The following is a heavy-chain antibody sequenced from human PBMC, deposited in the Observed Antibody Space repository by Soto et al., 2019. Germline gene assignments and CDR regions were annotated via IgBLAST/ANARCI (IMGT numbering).Heavy chain of an antibody. CDR3: ARQFVHYFDY. V-gene: IGHV1-18*04. Sequence: QVPLVQSGAEVKKPGASVKVSCKASGYTFTTHGISWVRQAPGQGLEWMVWISVYNGNTNYAHKFQDRVTMTTDTTTSTAYMELRSLRSDDTVVYYCARQFVHYFDYWGQGTLVTVSS. CDR1: GYTFTTHG. CDR2: ISVYNGNT. J-gene: IGHJ4*02. D-gene: IGHD2-21*01.